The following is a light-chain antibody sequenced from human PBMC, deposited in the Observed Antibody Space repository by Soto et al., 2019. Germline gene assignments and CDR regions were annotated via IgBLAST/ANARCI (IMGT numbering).Light chain of an antibody. CDR3: QQYNSYPRT. Sequence: DIQMTQSPSTLSASVGDRVTITCRASQTIDNCLAWYQHKPGKAPKVLIYKASTLESGVPSRFSGSESGTEFILTISSLQPDDFATYYCQQYNSYPRTFGQGTTVEIK. CDR1: QTIDNC. CDR2: KAS. V-gene: IGKV1-5*03. J-gene: IGKJ2*01.